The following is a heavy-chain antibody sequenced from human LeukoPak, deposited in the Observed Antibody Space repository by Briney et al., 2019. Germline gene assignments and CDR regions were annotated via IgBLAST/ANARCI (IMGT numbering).Heavy chain of an antibody. Sequence: SETLSLTCTVSGDSISSYYWSWIRQPAGQGLEWIGRIYTSGSTNYKPSLASRVTMSVDTSKNQFSLKLSSVTAADTAVYYCARAVDYGGNSFDYWGQGTLVTVSS. V-gene: IGHV4-4*07. D-gene: IGHD4-23*01. CDR2: IYTSGST. CDR3: ARAVDYGGNSFDY. CDR1: GDSISSYY. J-gene: IGHJ4*02.